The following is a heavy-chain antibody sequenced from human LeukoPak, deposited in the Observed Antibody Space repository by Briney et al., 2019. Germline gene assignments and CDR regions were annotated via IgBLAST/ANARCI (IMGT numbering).Heavy chain of an antibody. V-gene: IGHV3-74*01. CDR1: GFTFSTYW. CDR3: AKDGTKEAGWATTFDY. CDR2: INTDGSLT. Sequence: GGSLRLSCAVSGFTFSTYWMHWVRQAPGKGLVWVSRINTDGSLTNYADSVKGRFTISRDNSKNTLYLQMNSLRGDDTAVYYCAKDGTKEAGWATTFDYWGQGTLVTVSS. J-gene: IGHJ4*02. D-gene: IGHD4-11*01.